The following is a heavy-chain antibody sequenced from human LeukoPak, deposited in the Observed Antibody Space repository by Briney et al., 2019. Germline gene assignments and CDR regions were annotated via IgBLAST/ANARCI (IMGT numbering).Heavy chain of an antibody. V-gene: IGHV3-9*03. J-gene: IGHJ4*02. CDR2: ISWNSGNI. D-gene: IGHD3-10*01. CDR1: GFTFDDYA. CDR3: AKGRSGYYYGSGPLDY. Sequence: GKSLRLSCAGSGFTFDDYAMHWVRHAPGKGLEWVSGISWNSGNIGYADSVKGRFIVSRDNAKNSVYLQMNSLRDEDMALYYCAKGRSGYYYGSGPLDYWGQGTLVTVSS.